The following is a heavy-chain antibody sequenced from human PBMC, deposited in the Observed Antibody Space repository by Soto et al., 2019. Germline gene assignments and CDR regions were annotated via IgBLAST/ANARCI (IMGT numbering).Heavy chain of an antibody. CDR3: AREGPSGWYYFDY. V-gene: IGHV3-7*03. CDR1: GFTFSSYW. Sequence: GSLRLSCAASGFTFSSYWMSWVRQAPGKGLEWVANIKQDGSEKYYVDSVKGRFTISRDNAKNSLYLQMNSLRAEDTAVYYCAREGPSGWYYFDYWGQGTLVTVSS. J-gene: IGHJ4*02. CDR2: IKQDGSEK. D-gene: IGHD6-19*01.